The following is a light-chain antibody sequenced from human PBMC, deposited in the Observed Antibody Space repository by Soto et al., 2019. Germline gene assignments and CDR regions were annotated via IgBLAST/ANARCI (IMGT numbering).Light chain of an antibody. J-gene: IGLJ1*01. CDR2: DVN. Sequence: QSVLTKAASGSGSPGQWITISCTGTSSDVGGYDYVSWYQQLPGKAPKLLIYDVNNRPSGVSHRFSGSKSGNTASLTISGLQAEDEADYYCSSYTGSSTFVFGPGTKVTVL. CDR1: SSDVGGYDY. V-gene: IGLV2-14*01. CDR3: SSYTGSSTFV.